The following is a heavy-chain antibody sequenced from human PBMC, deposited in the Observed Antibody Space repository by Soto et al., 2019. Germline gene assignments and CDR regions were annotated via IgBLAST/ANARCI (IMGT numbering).Heavy chain of an antibody. D-gene: IGHD3-22*01. J-gene: IGHJ4*02. CDR2: ISGSGADT. CDR1: GFTFSTHA. Sequence: EVQLLESGGGLVRPGGSLRLSCAASGFTFSTHAMSWVRQAPGKGLEWVSVISGSGADTYYADAVKGRFTISRDNSKNTLYLQMNSLSAEDTALYYCAKGPYYYDNSGRPSGYFDYWGQGTLVTVSS. V-gene: IGHV3-23*01. CDR3: AKGPYYYDNSGRPSGYFDY.